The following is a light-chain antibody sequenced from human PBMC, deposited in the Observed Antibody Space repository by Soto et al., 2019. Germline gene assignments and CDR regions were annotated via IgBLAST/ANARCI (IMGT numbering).Light chain of an antibody. CDR1: QSVSSY. J-gene: IGKJ2*01. Sequence: EIVLTQSPATLSLSPGERATLSCRASQSVSSYLAWYQQKPGQAPRLLIYDASNRATGIPARFSGSGSGTDFNLTIISLEPEDFAVYYCQQRSNWPPTFGQGTKLEIK. V-gene: IGKV3-11*01. CDR3: QQRSNWPPT. CDR2: DAS.